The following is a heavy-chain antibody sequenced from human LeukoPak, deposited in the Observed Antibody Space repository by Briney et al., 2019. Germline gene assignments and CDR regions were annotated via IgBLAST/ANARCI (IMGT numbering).Heavy chain of an antibody. D-gene: IGHD2-2*01. CDR3: ARVGYCSSTSCRDVIEDY. CDR2: IYYSGST. Sequence: SETLSLTCTVSGGSISSGDYYWSWIRQPPGQGLEWIGYIYYSGSTYYNPSLKSRVTISVDTSKNQFSLKLSSVTAADTAVCYCARVGYCSSTSCRDVIEDYWGQGTLVTVSS. V-gene: IGHV4-30-4*01. CDR1: GGSISSGDYY. J-gene: IGHJ4*02.